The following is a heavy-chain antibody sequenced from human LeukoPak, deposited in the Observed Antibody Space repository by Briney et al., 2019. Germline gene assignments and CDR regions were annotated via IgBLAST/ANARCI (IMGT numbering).Heavy chain of an antibody. CDR1: GYSFTSYW. Sequence: GESLKISCKGSGYSFTSYWIGWVRQMPGKGLEWMGIIYPGDSDTRYSPSFQGQVTISADKSISTAYLQWSSLKASDTAMYYCARLFRGSYDSVYYFDYWGQGTLVTVSS. V-gene: IGHV5-51*01. CDR2: IYPGDSDT. D-gene: IGHD1-26*01. CDR3: ARLFRGSYDSVYYFDY. J-gene: IGHJ4*02.